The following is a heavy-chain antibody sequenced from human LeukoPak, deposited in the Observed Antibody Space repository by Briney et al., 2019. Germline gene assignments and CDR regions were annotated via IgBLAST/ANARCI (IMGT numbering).Heavy chain of an antibody. V-gene: IGHV3-7*01. D-gene: IGHD6-19*01. CDR3: ARSGPSSSGWYLGLYYYYYVDV. Sequence: PGGSLRLSCAASGFTFSSYWMSWVRQAPGKGLEWVANIKQDGSEKYYVDSVKGRFTISRDNAKNSLYLQMNSLRAEDTAVYYCARSGPSSSGWYLGLYYYYYVDVWGKGTTVTVSS. J-gene: IGHJ6*03. CDR1: GFTFSSYW. CDR2: IKQDGSEK.